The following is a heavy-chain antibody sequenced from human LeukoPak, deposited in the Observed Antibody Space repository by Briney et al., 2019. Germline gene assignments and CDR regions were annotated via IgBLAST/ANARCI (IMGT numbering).Heavy chain of an antibody. V-gene: IGHV3-53*04. CDR2: IYSGGST. CDR3: ARDLRIAAAEYYYGMDV. Sequence: GGSLRLSCAASGFTVSSNYMSWVRQAPGKGLEWVSVIYSGGSTYYADSVKGRFTISRYNSKNTLYLQMNSLRAEDTAVYYCARDLRIAAAEYYYGMDVWGQGTTVTVSS. CDR1: GFTVSSNY. D-gene: IGHD6-13*01. J-gene: IGHJ6*02.